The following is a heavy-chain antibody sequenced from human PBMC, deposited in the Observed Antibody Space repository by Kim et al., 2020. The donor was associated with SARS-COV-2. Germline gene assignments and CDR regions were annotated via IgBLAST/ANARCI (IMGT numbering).Heavy chain of an antibody. Sequence: SVKVSCKASGGTFSSYAISWVRQAPGQGLEWMGGIIPIFGTANYAQKIQGRVTITADESTSTAYMELSSLRSEDTAVDYCARAVPSSSWTMGNYYYGMDVWGQGTTVTVSS. V-gene: IGHV1-69*13. CDR3: ARAVPSSSWTMGNYYYGMDV. D-gene: IGHD6-13*01. CDR2: IIPIFGTA. J-gene: IGHJ6*02. CDR1: GGTFSSYA.